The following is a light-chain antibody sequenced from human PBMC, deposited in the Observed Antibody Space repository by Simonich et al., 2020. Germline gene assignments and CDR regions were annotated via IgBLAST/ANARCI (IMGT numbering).Light chain of an antibody. V-gene: IGLV2-14*01. CDR1: SSDVGGYNY. CDR3: CSYAGSYTV. J-gene: IGLJ2*01. Sequence: QSALPQPASVSGSPGQSITISCTGTSSDVGGYNYVSWYQQHPGKAPNLMIYDVSKRPSGVSNRFSGSKSGNTASLTISGLQAEDEADYYCCSYAGSYTVFGGGTKLTVL. CDR2: DVS.